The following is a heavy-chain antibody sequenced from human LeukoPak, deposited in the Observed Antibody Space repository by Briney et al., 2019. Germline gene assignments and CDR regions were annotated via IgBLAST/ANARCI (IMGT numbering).Heavy chain of an antibody. J-gene: IGHJ3*02. CDR3: ATGYGSGSSDAFDI. CDR2: IYYSGST. D-gene: IGHD3-10*01. V-gene: IGHV4-59*01. CDR1: GGSISSYH. Sequence: SETLSLTCTVSGGSISSYHWSWIRQPPGKGLEWIGYIYYSGSTNYNPSLKSRVTISVDTSKNQFSLKLSSVTAADTAVYYCATGYGSGSSDAFDIWGQGTMVTVSS.